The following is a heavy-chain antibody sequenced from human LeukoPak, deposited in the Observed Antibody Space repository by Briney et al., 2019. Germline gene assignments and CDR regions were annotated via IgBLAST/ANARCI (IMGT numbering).Heavy chain of an antibody. CDR1: GFNFNLFW. V-gene: IGHV3-7*05. J-gene: IGHJ4*02. CDR3: ARGWNGFDY. CDR2: IKQDGSEK. Sequence: GGSLRLSCAASGFNFNLFWMTWVRQAPGKGLQWVANIKQDGSEKYYVDSVKGRFTISRDDAKKTLYLQMNSLRAEDTAVYYCARGWNGFDYWGQGTLVTVSS. D-gene: IGHD1-1*01.